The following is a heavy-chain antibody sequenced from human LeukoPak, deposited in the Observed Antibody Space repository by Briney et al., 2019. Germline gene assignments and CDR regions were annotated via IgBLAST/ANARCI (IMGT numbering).Heavy chain of an antibody. D-gene: IGHD6-19*01. V-gene: IGHV3-23*01. CDR1: GFTFSSYA. CDR2: ISGSGSST. J-gene: IGHJ6*03. CDR3: AKGSKAVLFTRDHYMDV. Sequence: GGSLRLSCAASGFTFSSYALSWVRQVPGKGLEWVSGISGSGSSTYYADSVKGRFTISRDNSKNTLYLQMNSLRAEDTAVYFCAKGSKAVLFTRDHYMDVWGKGTTVTISS.